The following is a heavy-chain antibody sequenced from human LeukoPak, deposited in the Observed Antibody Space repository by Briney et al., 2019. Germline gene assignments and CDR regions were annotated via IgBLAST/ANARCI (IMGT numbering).Heavy chain of an antibody. Sequence: GGALRLSCAASGFTFSSYSMNWVRQAPGKGLEGVSSISSSSSYIYYADSVKGRFTISRDNAKNSLYLQMNSPRAEDTAVYYCAREVAGTDDYWGQGTLVTVSS. CDR3: AREVAGTDDY. J-gene: IGHJ4*02. D-gene: IGHD6-19*01. CDR1: GFTFSSYS. CDR2: ISSSSSYI. V-gene: IGHV3-21*01.